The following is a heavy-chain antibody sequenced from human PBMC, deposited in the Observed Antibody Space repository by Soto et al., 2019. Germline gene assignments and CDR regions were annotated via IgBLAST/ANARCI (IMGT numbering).Heavy chain of an antibody. CDR1: GYTFTSYG. Sequence: ASVKVSCKASGYTFTSYGISWVRQAPGQGLEWMGWISAYNGNTNYAQKLQGRVTMTTDTSTSTAYMELRSLRSDDTAVYYCATKSAGYSYGYLGYWGQGTLVTVSS. V-gene: IGHV1-18*01. CDR2: ISAYNGNT. J-gene: IGHJ4*02. CDR3: ATKSAGYSYGYLGY. D-gene: IGHD5-18*01.